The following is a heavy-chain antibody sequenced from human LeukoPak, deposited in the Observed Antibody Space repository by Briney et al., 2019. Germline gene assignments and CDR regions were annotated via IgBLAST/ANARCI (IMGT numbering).Heavy chain of an antibody. CDR3: AKDHPGEAAAGTFDY. D-gene: IGHD6-13*01. CDR1: GFTFSSYG. J-gene: IGHJ4*02. CDR2: ISYDGSNK. V-gene: IGHV3-30*18. Sequence: SGRSLRLSCAASGFTFSSYGMHWVRQAPGKGLEWVAVISYDGSNKYYADSVKGRFTTSRDNSKNTLYLQMNSLRAEDTAVYYCAKDHPGEAAAGTFDYWGQGTLVTVSS.